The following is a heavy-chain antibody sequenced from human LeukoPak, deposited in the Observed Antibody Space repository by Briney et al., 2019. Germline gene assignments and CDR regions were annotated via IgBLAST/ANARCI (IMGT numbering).Heavy chain of an antibody. V-gene: IGHV4-39*07. J-gene: IGHJ4*02. CDR2: IYYSGST. CDR1: GGSISSSSYY. Sequence: RSSETLSLTCTVSGGSISSSSYYWGWIRQPPGKGLEWIGSIYYSGSTYYNPSLKSRVTISVDTSKNQFSLKLSSVTAADTAVYYCARDGWRDGYRRPFDYWGQGTLVTVSS. CDR3: ARDGWRDGYRRPFDY. D-gene: IGHD5-24*01.